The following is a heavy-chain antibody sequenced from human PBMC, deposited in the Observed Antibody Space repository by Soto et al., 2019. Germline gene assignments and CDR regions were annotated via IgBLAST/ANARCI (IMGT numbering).Heavy chain of an antibody. V-gene: IGHV4-39*01. CDR2: IYYSGST. J-gene: IGHJ2*01. CDR3: ARNGAAAGTWYFDL. Sequence: SETLSLTCTVSGGSISSSSYYWGWIRQPPGKGLEWIGSIYYSGSTYYNPSLKSRVTISVDTSKNQFSLKLSSVTAADTAVYYCARNGAAAGTWYFDLWGRGTLVTVSS. D-gene: IGHD6-13*01. CDR1: GGSISSSSYY.